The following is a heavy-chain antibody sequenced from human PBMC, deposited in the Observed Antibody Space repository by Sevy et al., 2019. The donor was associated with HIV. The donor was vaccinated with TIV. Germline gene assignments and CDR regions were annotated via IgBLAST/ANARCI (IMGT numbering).Heavy chain of an antibody. CDR3: ARDLRLVSYYGSGSYSVRSYYYGMDV. D-gene: IGHD3-10*01. CDR1: GFTFSDYY. J-gene: IGHJ6*02. V-gene: IGHV3-11*01. Sequence: GGSQRLSCAASGFTFSDYYMSWIRQAPGKGLEWVSYISSSGSTIYYADSVKGRFTISRDNAKNSLYLQMNSLRAEDTAVYYCARDLRLVSYYGSGSYSVRSYYYGMDVWGQGTTVTVSS. CDR2: ISSSGSTI.